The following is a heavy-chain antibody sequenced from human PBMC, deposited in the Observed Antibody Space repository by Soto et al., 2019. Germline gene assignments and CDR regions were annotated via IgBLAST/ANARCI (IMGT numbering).Heavy chain of an antibody. Sequence: SLNGAWKASGGTFGSYVINWGLQAPGQGPEWMGGLIPIFGTPNYAQKFQGRVTISADDSTSTAYMELSSLRYEDTAVYYCATMGATVYFFDNWGQGTLVTGSS. CDR2: LIPIFGTP. D-gene: IGHD1-26*01. CDR1: GGTFGSYV. J-gene: IGHJ4*02. V-gene: IGHV1-69*13. CDR3: ATMGATVYFFDN.